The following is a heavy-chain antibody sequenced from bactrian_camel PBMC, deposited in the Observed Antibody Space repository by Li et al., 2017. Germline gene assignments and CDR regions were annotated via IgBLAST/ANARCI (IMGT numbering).Heavy chain of an antibody. CDR2: IYTGGAST. CDR1: GFTVSSYY. Sequence: HVQLVESGGGLVQPGGSLRLSCAASGFTVSSYYMSWVRQAPGKGLEWVSSIYTGGASTYPADSVKGRFTISQDEAKTTIFLQMNNLKPEDTGMYYCAARDRVYGGRCVASANFYHAWGQGTQVTVS. D-gene: IGHD6*01. CDR3: AARDRVYGGRCVASANFYHA. J-gene: IGHJ4*01. V-gene: IGHV3-2*01.